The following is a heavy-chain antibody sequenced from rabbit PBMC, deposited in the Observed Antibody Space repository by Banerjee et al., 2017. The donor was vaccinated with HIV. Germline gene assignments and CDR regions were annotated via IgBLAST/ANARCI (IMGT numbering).Heavy chain of an antibody. CDR1: GFDFSSYG. CDR3: ARGDGAYAGYDGL. V-gene: IGHV1S47*01. Sequence: QEQLVESGGGLVQPGGSLKLSCKASGFDFSSYGVSWVRQAPGKGLEWIGYIDPVFRSTYYASWVNGRFTISSHNAQNTLYLQLNSLTAADTATYFCARGDGAYAGYDGLWGPGTLVTVS. D-gene: IGHD7-1*01. J-gene: IGHJ4*01. CDR2: IDPVFRST.